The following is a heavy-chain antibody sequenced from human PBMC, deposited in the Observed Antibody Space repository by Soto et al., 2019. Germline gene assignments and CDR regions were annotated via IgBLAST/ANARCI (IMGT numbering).Heavy chain of an antibody. J-gene: IGHJ3*02. Sequence: GGSLRLSCAASGFTFSSYWMSWVRQAPGKGLEWVANIKQDGSEKYYVDSVKGRFTISRDNAKNSLYLQMNSLSAEDTAVYYCASDIAAAGLDAFDIWGQGTMVTVSS. CDR1: GFTFSSYW. D-gene: IGHD6-13*01. CDR2: IKQDGSEK. V-gene: IGHV3-7*05. CDR3: ASDIAAAGLDAFDI.